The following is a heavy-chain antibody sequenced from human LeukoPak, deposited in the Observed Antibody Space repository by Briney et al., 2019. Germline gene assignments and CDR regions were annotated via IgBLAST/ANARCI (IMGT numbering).Heavy chain of an antibody. V-gene: IGHV3-7*03. J-gene: IGHJ4*02. D-gene: IGHD2-2*01. CDR1: GFTFSSYW. Sequence: GGSLRLSCAASGFTFSSYWMTWVRQAPGTGLEGVANIRQDGGVKYYMDSAKGRFTLSRDNAKSSLYLQMNSLRVEDTAMYFCARTVVVVVGASDYFDYWGQGTLVTVSS. CDR3: ARTVVVVVGASDYFDY. CDR2: IRQDGGVK.